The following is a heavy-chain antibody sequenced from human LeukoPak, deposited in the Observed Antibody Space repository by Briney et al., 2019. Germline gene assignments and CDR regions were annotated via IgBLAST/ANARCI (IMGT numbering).Heavy chain of an antibody. J-gene: IGHJ4*02. V-gene: IGHV3-33*01. CDR1: GFTFSSYG. D-gene: IGHD6-13*01. CDR3: ARVDGSSWGFYYFDY. CDR2: IWYDGSNK. Sequence: PGRSLRLSCAASGFTFSSYGMHWVRQAPGEGLEWVAVIWYDGSNKYYADSVKGRFTISRDNSKNTLYLQMNSLRAEDTAVYYCARVDGSSWGFYYFDYWGQGTLVTVSS.